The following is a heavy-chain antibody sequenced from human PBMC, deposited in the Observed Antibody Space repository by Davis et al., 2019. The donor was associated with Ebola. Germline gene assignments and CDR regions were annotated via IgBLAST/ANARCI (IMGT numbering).Heavy chain of an antibody. Sequence: KVSCKASGYTFPNYLIGWVRQMPGKGLEWMGIIYPADSDTKYSPSFQGQVTISADKSISTAYLQWTSLKASDTAKYYCHALGSRGFQHWGQGTLVTVSS. J-gene: IGHJ1*01. CDR1: GYTFPNYL. D-gene: IGHD3-22*01. CDR2: IYPADSDT. V-gene: IGHV5-51*01. CDR3: HALGSRGFQH.